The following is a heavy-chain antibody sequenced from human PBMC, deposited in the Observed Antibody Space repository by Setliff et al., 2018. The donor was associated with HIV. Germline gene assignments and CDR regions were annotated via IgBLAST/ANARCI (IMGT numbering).Heavy chain of an antibody. D-gene: IGHD3-22*01. CDR1: GFTFSSYG. CDR3: AKAARDYYDSSGYYIGIDY. J-gene: IGHJ4*02. CDR2: ISYDGSNK. V-gene: IGHV3-30*12. Sequence: PGGSLRLSCAASGFTFSSYGMHWVRQAPGKGLEWVAVISYDGSNKYYADSVKGRFTISRDNSKSTLYLQMNSLRAEDTAVYYCAKAARDYYDSSGYYIGIDYWGRGTLVTVSS.